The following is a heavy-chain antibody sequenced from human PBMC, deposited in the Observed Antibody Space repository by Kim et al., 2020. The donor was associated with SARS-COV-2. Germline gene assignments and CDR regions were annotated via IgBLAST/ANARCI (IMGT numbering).Heavy chain of an antibody. CDR3: AKDPSSWYPTYYFYY. D-gene: IGHD6-13*01. CDR1: GFTFDDYA. Sequence: GGSLRLSCAASGFTFDDYAMHWVRQAPGKGLEWVSGISWNSGSIGYADSVKGRFTISRDNAKNSLYLQMNSLRAEDTALYYCAKDPSSWYPTYYFYYWGQGTLVTVSS. CDR2: ISWNSGSI. V-gene: IGHV3-9*01. J-gene: IGHJ4*02.